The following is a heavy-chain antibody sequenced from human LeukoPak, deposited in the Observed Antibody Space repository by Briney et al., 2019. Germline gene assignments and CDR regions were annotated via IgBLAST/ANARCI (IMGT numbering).Heavy chain of an antibody. Sequence: PGGSLRLSCAASGFTFSSYWMSWVRQAPGKGLEWVANIKQDGSEKYYVDSVKGRFTIFSDNAKNSLYLQRNSLRAEDTAEYYCARQLRETFWFYPWGQGTLVTVSS. V-gene: IGHV3-7*01. CDR2: IKQDGSEK. D-gene: IGHD3-10*01. CDR3: ARQLRETFWFYP. J-gene: IGHJ5*02. CDR1: GFTFSSYW.